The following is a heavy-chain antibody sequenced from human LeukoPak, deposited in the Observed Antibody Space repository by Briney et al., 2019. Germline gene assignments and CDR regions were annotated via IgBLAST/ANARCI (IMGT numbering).Heavy chain of an antibody. CDR3: TRNTVTVHFDY. D-gene: IGHD4-17*01. J-gene: IGHJ4*02. V-gene: IGHV3-49*03. CDR2: IRSKAFGGTP. CDR1: GFTFDDYA. Sequence: HSGRSLRLSCSASGFTFDDYAVSWFRQAPGKGLEWVGFIRSKAFGGTPEYAASVRGRFTISRDDSKSIAYLQMNSLKTEDTAVYYWTRNTVTVHFDYWCQGTLVTVSS.